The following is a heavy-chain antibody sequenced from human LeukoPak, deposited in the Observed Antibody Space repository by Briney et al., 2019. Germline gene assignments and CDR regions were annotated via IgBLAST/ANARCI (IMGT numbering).Heavy chain of an antibody. CDR1: GFTFNDYA. Sequence: GGSPRLSCAASGFTFNDYAMYWVRQAPGKGLEWVTLISYDGYDKSYADSVRGRFTISRDNSRNTLYLQMDSLRSEDTAVYYCARDFFPVVDSTWYEIGYWGQGTLVTVSS. CDR2: ISYDGYDK. J-gene: IGHJ4*02. D-gene: IGHD2-21*01. CDR3: ARDFFPVVDSTWYEIGY. V-gene: IGHV3-30-3*01.